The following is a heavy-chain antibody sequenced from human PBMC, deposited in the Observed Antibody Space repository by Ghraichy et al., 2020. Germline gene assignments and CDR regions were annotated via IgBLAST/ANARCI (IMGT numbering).Heavy chain of an antibody. D-gene: IGHD3-22*01. V-gene: IGHV3-48*01. Sequence: GGSLRLSCAASGFIFRSYSMNWVRQAPGKGLEWVSYISSSSSIIYYADSMKGRFTISRDNAKNSLYLQMNSLRAEDTAVYFCARHYYSDSSGGYFDYWGQGALVTVSS. J-gene: IGHJ4*02. CDR2: ISSSSSII. CDR1: GFIFRSYS. CDR3: ARHYYSDSSGGYFDY.